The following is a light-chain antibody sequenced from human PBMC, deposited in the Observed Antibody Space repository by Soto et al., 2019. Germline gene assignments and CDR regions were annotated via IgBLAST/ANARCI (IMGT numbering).Light chain of an antibody. J-gene: IGKJ1*01. Sequence: EIVLTQSPATLSLSPGERATLSCRASQSLSGSYLAWYQQKPGQAPRLLIYGASSRATGIPDRFSGSVSGTGFTLTISRLEPEDFAVYYCQQYGSSPPWTFGQGTKVDIK. V-gene: IGKV3-20*01. CDR3: QQYGSSPPWT. CDR1: QSLSGSY. CDR2: GAS.